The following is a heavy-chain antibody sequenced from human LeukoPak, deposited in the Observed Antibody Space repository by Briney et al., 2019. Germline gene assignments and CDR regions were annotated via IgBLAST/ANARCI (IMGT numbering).Heavy chain of an antibody. CDR3: ARGGYDPFLAY. CDR1: GGSIRSSSYY. D-gene: IGHD5-12*01. J-gene: IGHJ4*02. Sequence: SETLSLTCSVSGGSIRSSSYYRGWIRQPPGKGLEWIGSFYYSGSTYYSPSLQSRVTISVDTSTTQFSLKLGSVTAAATAVYYCARGGYDPFLAYWGQGALVTVSS. V-gene: IGHV4-39*07. CDR2: FYYSGST.